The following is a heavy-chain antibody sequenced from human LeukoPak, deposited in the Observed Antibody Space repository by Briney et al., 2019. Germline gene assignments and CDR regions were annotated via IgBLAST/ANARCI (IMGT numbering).Heavy chain of an antibody. Sequence: SVRVSCKASGGTFSSYAISWVRQAPGQGLEWMGGIIPIFGTANHAQKFQGRVTITADKSTSTAYMELSSLRSEDTAVYCCARATEDIVVVPATYYYYGMDVWGKGTTVTVSS. D-gene: IGHD2-2*01. CDR1: GGTFSSYA. CDR3: ARATEDIVVVPATYYYYGMDV. CDR2: IIPIFGTA. V-gene: IGHV1-69*06. J-gene: IGHJ6*04.